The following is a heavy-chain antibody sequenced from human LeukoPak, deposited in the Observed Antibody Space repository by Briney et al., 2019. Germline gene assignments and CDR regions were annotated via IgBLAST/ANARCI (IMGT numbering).Heavy chain of an antibody. CDR1: GGTFISYA. V-gene: IGHV1-69*06. CDR3: ARDGSEAVADN. CDR2: IIPIFGTA. D-gene: IGHD6-19*01. Sequence: SVKVSCKASGGTFISYAISWVRQAPGQGLEWMGGIIPIFGTANYAQKFQGRVTITADKSTSTAYMELSSLRSEDTAVYYCARDGSEAVADNWGQGTLVTVSS. J-gene: IGHJ4*02.